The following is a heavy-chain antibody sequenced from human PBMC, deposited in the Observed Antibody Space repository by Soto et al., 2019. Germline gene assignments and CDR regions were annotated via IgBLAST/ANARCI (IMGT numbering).Heavy chain of an antibody. CDR2: INAGNGNT. J-gene: IGHJ4*02. V-gene: IGHV1-3*01. CDR3: AREALRYFDWLLFGIDY. CDR1: GYTFTSYA. Sequence: EASVKVSCKASGYTFTSYAMHWVRQAPGQRLEWMGWINAGNGNTKYSQKFQGRVTITRDTSASTAYMELSSLRSEDTAVYYCAREALRYFDWLLFGIDYWGQGTLVTVSS. D-gene: IGHD3-9*01.